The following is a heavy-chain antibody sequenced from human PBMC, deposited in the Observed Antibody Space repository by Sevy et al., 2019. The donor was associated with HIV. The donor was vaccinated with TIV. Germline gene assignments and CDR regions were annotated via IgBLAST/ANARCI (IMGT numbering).Heavy chain of an antibody. CDR2: ISSSSSYI. J-gene: IGHJ5*02. Sequence: GGSLRLSCAASGFTFSSYSMNWVRQAPGKGLEWVSSISSSSSYIYYADSVKVRFTISRDNAKNSLYLQMNSLRAEDTAVYYCARGWERLGFDPWGQGTLVTVSS. CDR3: ARGWERLGFDP. D-gene: IGHD1-26*01. CDR1: GFTFSSYS. V-gene: IGHV3-21*01.